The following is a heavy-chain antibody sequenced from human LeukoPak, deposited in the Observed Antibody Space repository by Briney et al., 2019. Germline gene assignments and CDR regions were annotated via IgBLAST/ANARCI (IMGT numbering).Heavy chain of an antibody. Sequence: SETLSLTCTVSGGSVSSGYYYWSRVRQPPGKGQEWIGYIYYSGSTNYNPSLKSRVTMSVDTSKNQFSLKLNSVTAADTAVYYCARTLVTYGSGSYIDYWGQGTLVTVSS. V-gene: IGHV4-61*01. CDR2: IYYSGST. J-gene: IGHJ4*02. CDR1: GGSVSSGYYY. CDR3: ARTLVTYGSGSYIDY. D-gene: IGHD3-10*01.